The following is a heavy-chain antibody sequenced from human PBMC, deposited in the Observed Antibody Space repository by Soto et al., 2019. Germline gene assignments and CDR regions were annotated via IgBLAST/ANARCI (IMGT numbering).Heavy chain of an antibody. J-gene: IGHJ5*02. CDR1: EFRFSTSH. D-gene: IGHD3-16*01. V-gene: IGHV3-21*01. CDR2: IDASSTHI. CDR3: VRQQYDFLVDP. Sequence: PGGSLRRSCAASEFRFSTSHMKWFRQAPGKGLEWVSSIDASSTHIYYADSVKGRFTISRDNGKSSLYLQMDSLRAEDTALYYCVRQQYDFLVDPWGQGTLVTVSS.